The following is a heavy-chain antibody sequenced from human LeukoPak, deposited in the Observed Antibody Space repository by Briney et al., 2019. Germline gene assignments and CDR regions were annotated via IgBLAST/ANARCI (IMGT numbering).Heavy chain of an antibody. V-gene: IGHV3-21*01. J-gene: IGHJ6*04. CDR2: ISSSSSYI. CDR3: ARDRSGRDYGMDV. D-gene: IGHD3-10*01. CDR1: GFTFSSYS. Sequence: GGSLRLSCAASGFTFSSYSMNWVRQAPGKGLEWVSSISSSSSYIYYADSVKGRFTISRDNAKNSLYLQINSLRAEDTAVYYCARDRSGRDYGMDVWGKGTTVTLSS.